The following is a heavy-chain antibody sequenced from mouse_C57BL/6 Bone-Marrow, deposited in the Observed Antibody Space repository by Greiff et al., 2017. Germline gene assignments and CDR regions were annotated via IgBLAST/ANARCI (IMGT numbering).Heavy chain of an antibody. Sequence: ESGPGLVKPSQSLSLTCSVTGYSITSGYYWNWIRQFPGNKLEWMGYISYDGSNNYNPSLKNRISITRDTSKNQFFLKLNSVTTEDTATYYCAREGDLLWFSWFAYWGQGTLVTVSA. CDR2: ISYDGSN. CDR3: AREGDLLWFSWFAY. CDR1: GYSITSGYY. D-gene: IGHD2-2*01. J-gene: IGHJ3*01. V-gene: IGHV3-6*01.